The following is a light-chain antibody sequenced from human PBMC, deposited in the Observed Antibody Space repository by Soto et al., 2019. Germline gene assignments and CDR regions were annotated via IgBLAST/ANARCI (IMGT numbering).Light chain of an antibody. CDR1: QSIGGW. Sequence: DIQMTHSPSTLSASVGDSVTITCRSSQSIGGWLAWYQQKPGKAPQLLIYDASRLESGVPSRFSGSGSGTEFTLTISSLQPDDFTTFYCQQYKDYTWTFGQGTKVDIK. J-gene: IGKJ1*01. CDR3: QQYKDYTWT. CDR2: DAS. V-gene: IGKV1-5*01.